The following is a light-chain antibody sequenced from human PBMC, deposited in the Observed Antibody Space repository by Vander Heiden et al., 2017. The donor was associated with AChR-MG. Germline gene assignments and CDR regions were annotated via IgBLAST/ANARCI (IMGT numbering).Light chain of an antibody. V-gene: IGLV2-8*01. Sequence: QSALTQPPSASGSPGQSVTISCTGTSSDVGGYNYVSWYQQHPGKAPKLIIHEVSKRPSGVPDRFSGSKSGNTASLTVSGLQAEDEADYYCSSYAGSNKDVFGTGTKVTVL. CDR1: SSDVGGYNY. CDR2: EVS. CDR3: SSYAGSNKDV. J-gene: IGLJ1*01.